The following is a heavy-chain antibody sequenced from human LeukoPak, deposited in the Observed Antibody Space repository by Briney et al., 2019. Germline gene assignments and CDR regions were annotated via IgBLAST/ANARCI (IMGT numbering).Heavy chain of an antibody. CDR1: GFTFSSYG. V-gene: IGHV3-30*02. CDR2: IRYDGSNK. CDR3: AKSWNDVKYYYGMDV. J-gene: IGHJ6*02. D-gene: IGHD1-1*01. Sequence: GSLRLSCAASGFTFSSYGMHWVRQAPGKGLEWVAFIRYDGSNKYYADSVKGRFTISRDNSKNTLYLQMNSLRAEDTAVYYCAKSWNDVKYYYGMDVWGQGTTVTVSS.